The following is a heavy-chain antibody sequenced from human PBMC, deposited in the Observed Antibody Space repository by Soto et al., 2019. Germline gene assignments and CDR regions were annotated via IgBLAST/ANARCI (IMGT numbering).Heavy chain of an antibody. Sequence: QVQLQESGPGLVKPSQTLSLTCTLSGVSITSGAYYWTWVRQHPGKGLEWSGYIYYNGNTYFSPSRKSRLTISIDTSKNQFALKMSSVTDADTAMYYCARARLRAVYAFDFWGQGTMVTVSS. CDR2: IYYNGNT. J-gene: IGHJ3*01. D-gene: IGHD4-17*01. CDR1: GVSITSGAYY. V-gene: IGHV4-31*03. CDR3: ARARLRAVYAFDF.